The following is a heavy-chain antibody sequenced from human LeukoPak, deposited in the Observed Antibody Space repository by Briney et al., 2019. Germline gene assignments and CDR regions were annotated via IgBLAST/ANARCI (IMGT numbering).Heavy chain of an antibody. CDR3: AREGAYYYGSVSYGDYHYYMDV. J-gene: IGHJ6*03. CDR2: IYSSGST. Sequence: SETLSLTCTVSGGPISNYYWSWIRQPAGKGLEWIGRIYSSGSTNYNPSLKSRLTMSVDTSKNQFSLKLSSVTAADMAVYYCAREGAYYYGSVSYGDYHYYMDVWGKGTRVTISS. CDR1: GGPISNYY. V-gene: IGHV4-4*07. D-gene: IGHD3-10*01.